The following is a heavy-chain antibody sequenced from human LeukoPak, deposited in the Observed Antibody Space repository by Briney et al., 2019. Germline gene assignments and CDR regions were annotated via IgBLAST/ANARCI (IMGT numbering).Heavy chain of an antibody. CDR2: IKQDGSEK. CDR3: ARGPTSKTMIVAWAFDI. J-gene: IGHJ3*02. CDR1: GFTFSSYE. Sequence: GGSLRLSCAASGFTFSSYEMSWVRQAPGKGLEWVANIKQDGSEKYYVDSVKGRFTISRDNAKNSLYLQMNSLRAEDTAVYYCARGPTSKTMIVAWAFDIWGQGTMVTVSS. D-gene: IGHD3-22*01. V-gene: IGHV3-7*01.